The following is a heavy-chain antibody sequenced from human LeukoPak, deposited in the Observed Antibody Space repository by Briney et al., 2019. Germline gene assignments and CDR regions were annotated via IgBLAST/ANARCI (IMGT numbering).Heavy chain of an antibody. J-gene: IGHJ4*02. CDR2: ISGSGGST. V-gene: IGHV3-23*01. CDR1: GFTFSSYA. D-gene: IGHD2-15*01. Sequence: GGSLRLSCAASGFTFSSYAMSWVRQAPGKGLEWVSAISGSGGSTYYADSVKGRFTISRDTSKNTLYLQMNSLRAEDTAVYYCAKGGLWVVAYGAYYFDYWGQGTLVTVSS. CDR3: AKGGLWVVAYGAYYFDY.